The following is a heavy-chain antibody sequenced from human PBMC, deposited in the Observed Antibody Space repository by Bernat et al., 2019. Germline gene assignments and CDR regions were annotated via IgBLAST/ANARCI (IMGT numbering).Heavy chain of an antibody. V-gene: IGHV3-7*04. CDR3: ARPLGWRDAFDI. CDR2: IKEDESEK. CDR1: GFTFSDYY. J-gene: IGHJ3*02. Sequence: VQLVESGGGLVKPGGSLRLSCAASGFTFSDYYMSWIRQAPGKGLEWVANIKEDESEKYYVDSVKGRFTISRDNAKNSLYLQMNSLRAEDTAVYYCARPLGWRDAFDIWGQGTVVTVSS. D-gene: IGHD4-23*01.